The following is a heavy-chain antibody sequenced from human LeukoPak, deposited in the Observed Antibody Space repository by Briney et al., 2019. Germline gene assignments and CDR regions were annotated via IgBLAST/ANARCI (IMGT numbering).Heavy chain of an antibody. CDR2: TNSDGSST. Sequence: GGSLRLSCAASGFTFSSYWIHWVRQAPGKGLVWVSRTNSDGSSTSYAASVKGRFTISRDNVKNTVYLQMSSLRAEDTAVYYCTRGGGGNSFGQFDSWGQGTLVTVSS. D-gene: IGHD5-18*01. CDR3: TRGGGGNSFGQFDS. J-gene: IGHJ4*02. V-gene: IGHV3-74*01. CDR1: GFTFSSYW.